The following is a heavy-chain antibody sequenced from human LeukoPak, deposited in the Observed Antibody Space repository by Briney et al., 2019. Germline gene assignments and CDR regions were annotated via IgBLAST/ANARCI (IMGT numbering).Heavy chain of an antibody. J-gene: IGHJ4*02. V-gene: IGHV4-4*09. CDR2: IYTSGST. CDR3: ASSIAPYYFDY. D-gene: IGHD6-6*01. CDR1: GGSICSYY. Sequence: SETLSLTCTVSGGSICSYYWSWMRQPPGKGLEWIGYIYTSGSTNYNPSLKSRVTISVDTSKNQFSLKLSSVTAADTAVYYCASSIAPYYFDYWGQGTLVTVSS.